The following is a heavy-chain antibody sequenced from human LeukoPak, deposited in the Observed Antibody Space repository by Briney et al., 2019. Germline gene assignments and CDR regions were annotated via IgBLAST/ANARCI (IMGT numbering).Heavy chain of an antibody. CDR3: ASSGHDFWSGYRDY. J-gene: IGHJ4*02. CDR2: IYTSGST. V-gene: IGHV4-4*07. Sequence: SETLSLTCTVSGGSISSYYWSWIRQPAGKGLEWIGRIYTSGSTNYNPSLKSRVTMSVDTSKNQFSLKLSSVTAADTAVYYCASSGHDFWSGYRDYWGQGTLVTVSS. CDR1: GGSISSYY. D-gene: IGHD3-3*01.